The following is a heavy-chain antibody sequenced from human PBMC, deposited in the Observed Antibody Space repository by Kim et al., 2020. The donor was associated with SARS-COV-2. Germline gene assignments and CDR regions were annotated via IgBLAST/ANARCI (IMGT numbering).Heavy chain of an antibody. Sequence: GRSLRLSCAASGFTFDDYAMHWVRQAPGKGLEWVSGISWNSGSIGYADSVKGRFTISRDNAKNSLYLQMNSLRAEDTALYYCATLGGYSSSSDYYYGMDVWGQGTTVTVSS. CDR3: ATLGGYSSSSDYYYGMDV. CDR2: ISWNSGSI. D-gene: IGHD6-13*01. CDR1: GFTFDDYA. V-gene: IGHV3-9*01. J-gene: IGHJ6*02.